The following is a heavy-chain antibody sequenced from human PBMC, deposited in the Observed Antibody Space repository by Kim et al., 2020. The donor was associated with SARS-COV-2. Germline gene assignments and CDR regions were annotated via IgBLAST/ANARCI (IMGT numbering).Heavy chain of an antibody. CDR2: IRAGAETT. CDR3: AKDRGGSGRPVFDY. CDR1: GFTLTNNA. D-gene: IGHD3-3*01. Sequence: GGSLRLSCAASGFTLTNNAMSWVRQPLGRGLEWVSTIRAGAETTYYANSVNGRFTISRDSSTHTLYLQLDSLRADDTAIYYCAKDRGGSGRPVFDYWGQG. V-gene: IGHV3-23*01. J-gene: IGHJ4*02.